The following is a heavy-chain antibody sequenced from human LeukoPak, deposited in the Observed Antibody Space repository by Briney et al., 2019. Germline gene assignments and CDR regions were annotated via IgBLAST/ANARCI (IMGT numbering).Heavy chain of an antibody. CDR2: IKRDGSVE. Sequence: GGSLRLSCAASGFTFSNYWMNWVCQPPGKGLEWVANIKRDGSVEYYVDSVKGRFTISRDNTKDSLYLEMNSLRAEDTAVYYCARDSNPLRSGYYFDAFDMWGQGTMVTVSS. CDR3: ARDSNPLRSGYYFDAFDM. CDR1: GFTFSNYW. D-gene: IGHD3-22*01. J-gene: IGHJ3*02. V-gene: IGHV3-7*01.